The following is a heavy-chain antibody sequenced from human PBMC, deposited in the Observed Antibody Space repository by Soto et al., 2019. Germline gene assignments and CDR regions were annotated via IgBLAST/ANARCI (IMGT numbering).Heavy chain of an antibody. J-gene: IGHJ4*02. V-gene: IGHV4-34*01. CDR3: ARGHMYYDFWSGRPLDY. D-gene: IGHD3-3*01. CDR2: INHSGST. CDR1: GGSFSGYY. Sequence: QVQLQQWGAGLLKPSETLSLTCAVYGGSFSGYYWSWIRQPPGKGLEWIGEINHSGSTNYNPSLKSRVTISVDTSKNQFSLKLSSVTAADTAVYYSARGHMYYDFWSGRPLDYWGQGTLVTVSS.